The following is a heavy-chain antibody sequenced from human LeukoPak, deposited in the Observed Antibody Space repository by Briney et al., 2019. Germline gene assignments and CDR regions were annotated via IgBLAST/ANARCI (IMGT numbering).Heavy chain of an antibody. D-gene: IGHD3-16*01. V-gene: IGHV3-66*01. J-gene: IGHJ4*02. CDR2: IWSSGGT. CDR1: GFTVSSNY. Sequence: GGSLRHSRADSGFTVSSNYMTWVRPAPGRGLAWVSDIWSSGGTYYADSVKGRFTISRDNSKNSLYLQMNSLRAEDTAVYYCARGLVPTYYYFESWGQGTLVTVSS. CDR3: ARGLVPTYYYFES.